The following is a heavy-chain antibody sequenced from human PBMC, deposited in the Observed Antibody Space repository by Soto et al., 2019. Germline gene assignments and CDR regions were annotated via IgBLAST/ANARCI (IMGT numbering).Heavy chain of an antibody. CDR1: GFTFSSYW. CDR2: IKSDGSST. Sequence: PGGSLRLSCAASGFTFSSYWMHWVRQAPGKGLVWVSRIKSDGSSTSYADSVKGRFTISRDNAKNTLYLQMNSLRPEDTAVYYCVPNLWGSDSYWGQGTLVTVSS. CDR3: VPNLWGSDSY. V-gene: IGHV3-74*01. J-gene: IGHJ4*02. D-gene: IGHD3-16*01.